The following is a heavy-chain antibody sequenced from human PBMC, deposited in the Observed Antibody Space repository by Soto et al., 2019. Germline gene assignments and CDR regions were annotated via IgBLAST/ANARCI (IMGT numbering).Heavy chain of an antibody. Sequence: QVQLQESGPGLVKPSETLSLTCAVSGGSISSSNWWTWVRHPPGKGLEWIGEISPSGTTYYNPSLKSRVDISIDRSKNQFSLKLSSVTAADTAVYYCARVRAGCSATSCYLDPWGQGTLFTVSS. CDR3: ARVRAGCSATSCYLDP. J-gene: IGHJ5*02. V-gene: IGHV4-4*02. D-gene: IGHD2-2*01. CDR2: ISPSGTT. CDR1: GGSISSSNW.